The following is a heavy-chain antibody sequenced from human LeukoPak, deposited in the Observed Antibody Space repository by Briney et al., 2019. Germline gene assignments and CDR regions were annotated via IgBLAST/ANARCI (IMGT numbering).Heavy chain of an antibody. J-gene: IGHJ4*02. CDR1: GYTFTAYY. D-gene: IGHD3-22*01. Sequence: ASVKVSCKXSGYTFTAYYMHWVRQAPRQGLEWMGRINPNSGGTNYSQKFQGRVTMTRDTSISTAYMELSRLRSDDTAVYYCARDGDYDSSGFFLDYWGQGTLVTVSS. V-gene: IGHV1-2*06. CDR2: INPNSGGT. CDR3: ARDGDYDSSGFFLDY.